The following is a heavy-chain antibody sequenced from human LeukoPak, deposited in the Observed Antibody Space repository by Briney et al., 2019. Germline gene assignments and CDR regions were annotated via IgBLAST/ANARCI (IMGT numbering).Heavy chain of an antibody. D-gene: IGHD2-2*01. CDR2: MNPNSGNT. J-gene: IGHJ5*02. V-gene: IGHV1-8*03. CDR1: GYTFTSYD. CDR3: ARKLGYCSSTSCYYWFDP. Sequence: ASVKVSFKASGYTFTSYDINWVRQATGQGLEWMGWMNPNSGNTGYAQKFQGRVTITRNTSISTAYMELSSLRSEDTAVYYCARKLGYCSSTSCYYWFDPWGQGTLVTVSS.